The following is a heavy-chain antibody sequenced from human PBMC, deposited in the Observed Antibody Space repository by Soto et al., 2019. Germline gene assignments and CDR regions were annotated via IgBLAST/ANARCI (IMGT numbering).Heavy chain of an antibody. J-gene: IGHJ4*02. CDR1: GYTFTSYG. CDR3: ARVLSPIADDSPDY. Sequence: ASVKVSCKASGYTFTSYGISWVRQAPGQGLEWMGWISAYNGNTNYAQKLQGRVTMTTDTSTSTAYMELRSLRSDDTAVYYCARVLSPIADDSPDYWGQGTLVTVSS. CDR2: ISAYNGNT. V-gene: IGHV1-18*01. D-gene: IGHD3-3*01.